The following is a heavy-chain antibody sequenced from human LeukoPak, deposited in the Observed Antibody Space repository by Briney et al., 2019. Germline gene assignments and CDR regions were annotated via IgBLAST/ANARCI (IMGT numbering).Heavy chain of an antibody. Sequence: ASVKVSCKASGYTFTSYGIRWVRQAPGHGLEWMGWISAYNGNTNYAQKLQGRVTMTTDTSTSTAYMELRSVRSDDTAVYYCARDQGYYDYVWGSYPNYYYYYGMDVWGQGTTVTVSS. V-gene: IGHV1-18*01. J-gene: IGHJ6*02. CDR1: GYTFTSYG. CDR3: ARDQGYYDYVWGSYPNYYYYYGMDV. D-gene: IGHD3-16*02. CDR2: ISAYNGNT.